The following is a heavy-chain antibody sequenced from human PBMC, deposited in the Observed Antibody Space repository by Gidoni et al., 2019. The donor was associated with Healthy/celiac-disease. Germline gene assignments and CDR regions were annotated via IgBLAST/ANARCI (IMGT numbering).Heavy chain of an antibody. J-gene: IGHJ4*02. D-gene: IGHD1-1*01. CDR2: INHSGST. CDR1: GGSFSGYY. CDR3: ARFVGSYMNWSRSTYYFDY. V-gene: IGHV4-34*01. Sequence: QVQLQQWGAGLLKPSETLSLTCAVYGGSFSGYYWSWIRQPPGKGLEWIGEINHSGSTNYNPSLKSRVTISVDTSKNQFSLKLSSVTAADTAVYYCARFVGSYMNWSRSTYYFDYWGQGTLVTVSS.